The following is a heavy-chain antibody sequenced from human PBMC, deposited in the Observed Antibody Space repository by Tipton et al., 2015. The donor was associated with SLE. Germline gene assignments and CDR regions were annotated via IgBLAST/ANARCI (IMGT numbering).Heavy chain of an antibody. J-gene: IGHJ4*02. D-gene: IGHD6-13*01. V-gene: IGHV4-59*11. CDR1: GGSTSSHY. Sequence: SLTCTVSGGSTSSHYWSWIRRPPGKALEWIAYINYSGSTNYNPSLKSRVTMSVDTSKNQFSLKLSSVTAADTAVYYCARRRGSSWYEDYFDYWGQGTLVTVSS. CDR3: ARRRGSSWYEDYFDY. CDR2: INYSGST.